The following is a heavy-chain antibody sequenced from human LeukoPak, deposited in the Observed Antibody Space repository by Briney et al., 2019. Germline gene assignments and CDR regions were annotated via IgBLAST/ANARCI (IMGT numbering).Heavy chain of an antibody. Sequence: ASVNVSCKASGYTFTGYYMHWVRQAPGQGLEWMGWINPNSGGTNYAQKFQGRVTMTRDTSISTAYMELSRLRSDDTAAYYCASNREYCGGDCYSYDAFDIWGQGTMVTVSS. CDR1: GYTFTGYY. D-gene: IGHD2-21*01. CDR2: INPNSGGT. V-gene: IGHV1-2*02. J-gene: IGHJ3*02. CDR3: ASNREYCGGDCYSYDAFDI.